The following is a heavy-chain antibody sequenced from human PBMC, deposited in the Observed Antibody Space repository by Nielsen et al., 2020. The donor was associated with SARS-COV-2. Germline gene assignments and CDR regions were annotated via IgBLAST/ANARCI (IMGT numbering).Heavy chain of an antibody. CDR2: ISWNSGSI. CDR3: ASRDWNDGRLGY. J-gene: IGHJ4*02. D-gene: IGHD1-1*01. CDR1: GFTFDDYA. V-gene: IGHV3-9*01. Sequence: SLKISCAASGFTFDDYAMHWVRQAPGKGLEWVSGISWNSGSIGYADSVKGRFTISRDNAKNSLYLQMNSLRAEDTALYYFASRDWNDGRLGYWGQGTLVTVSP.